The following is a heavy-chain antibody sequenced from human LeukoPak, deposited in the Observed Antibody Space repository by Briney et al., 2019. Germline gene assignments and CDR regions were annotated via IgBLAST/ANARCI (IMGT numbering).Heavy chain of an antibody. Sequence: GGSLRLSCTVSGFSVSTSGMSWVRQAQGKGLQTISAISVDGESAYYAGSVKGRFTISRDNSKNTLYLQMNSLRVEDTAVYYCAQGYSSGWYPHWGQGSLVSVSS. CDR3: AQGYSSGWYPH. D-gene: IGHD6-19*01. CDR1: GFSVSTSG. V-gene: IGHV3-23*01. J-gene: IGHJ4*02. CDR2: ISVDGESA.